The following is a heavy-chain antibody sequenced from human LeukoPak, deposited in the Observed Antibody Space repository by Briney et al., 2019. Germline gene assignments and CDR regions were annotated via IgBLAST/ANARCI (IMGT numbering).Heavy chain of an antibody. CDR1: GFTFSSYA. D-gene: IGHD6-6*01. CDR3: AKDRRGIAARPGWFDP. J-gene: IGHJ5*02. V-gene: IGHV3-23*01. CDR2: ISGSGGST. Sequence: GGSLRLSCAASGFTFSSYAMSWVRQALGKGLEWVSAISGSGGSTYYADSVKGRFTISRDNSKNTLYLQMNSLRAEDTAVYYCAKDRRGIAARPGWFDPWGQGTLVTVSS.